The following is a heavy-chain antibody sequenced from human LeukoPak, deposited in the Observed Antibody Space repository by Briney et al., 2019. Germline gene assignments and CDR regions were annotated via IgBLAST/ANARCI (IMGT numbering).Heavy chain of an antibody. CDR2: ISAYNGNT. CDR3: ARGFYGGSDYSFDY. V-gene: IGHV1-18*01. J-gene: IGHJ4*02. Sequence: ASVKVSCKAAGYTFTSYGISWVRQAPGQGREWMGWISAYNGNTNYAQKLQGRVTMTTDTSTTTAYMELRSLRSDDTAVYYCARGFYGGSDYSFDYWGQGTLVTVSS. CDR1: GYTFTSYG. D-gene: IGHD4-23*01.